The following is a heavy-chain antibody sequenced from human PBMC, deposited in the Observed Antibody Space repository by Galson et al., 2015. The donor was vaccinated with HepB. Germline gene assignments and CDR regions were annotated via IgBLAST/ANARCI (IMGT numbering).Heavy chain of an antibody. V-gene: IGHV6-1*01. CDR1: GDSVSSTSST. D-gene: IGHD6-25*01. CDR2: TYYRSKWYN. CDR3: SRGNYGSGGVPY. J-gene: IGHJ4*02. Sequence: CAISGDSVSSTSSTWVWVRQSPSRGLEWLGRTYYRSKWYNDYAVSVKGRVTINPDTSKNQFSLELNSVTPEDTAVYYCSRGNYGSGGVPYWGRGALVTVSS.